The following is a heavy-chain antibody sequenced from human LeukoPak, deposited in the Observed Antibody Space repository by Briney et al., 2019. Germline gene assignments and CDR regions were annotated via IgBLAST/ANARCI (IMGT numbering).Heavy chain of an antibody. CDR1: GFTFSSYA. CDR2: IYSGGST. CDR3: ASPLLQAAAMEDDAFDI. J-gene: IGHJ3*02. V-gene: IGHV3-53*04. Sequence: GGSLRLSCAASGFTFSSYAMSWVRQAPGKGLEWVSVIYSGGSTYYADSVKGRFTISRHNSKNTLYLQMNSLRAEDTAVYYCASPLLQAAAMEDDAFDIWGQGTMVTVSS. D-gene: IGHD6-13*01.